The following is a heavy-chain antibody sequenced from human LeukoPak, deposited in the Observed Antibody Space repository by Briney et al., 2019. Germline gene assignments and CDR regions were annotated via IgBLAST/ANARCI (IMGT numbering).Heavy chain of an antibody. D-gene: IGHD3/OR15-3a*01. CDR1: GVSISSSNSY. CDR3: ARQTGSGLFILP. CDR2: IYYSGNT. Sequence: SETLSLTCTVSGVSISSSNSYWGWIRQPPGKGLEWIGSIYYSGNTYYNASLKSQVSTSIDTSKNEFSLRLTSVTAADTAVYYCARQTGSGLFILPGGQGTLVTVSS. J-gene: IGHJ4*02. V-gene: IGHV4-39*01.